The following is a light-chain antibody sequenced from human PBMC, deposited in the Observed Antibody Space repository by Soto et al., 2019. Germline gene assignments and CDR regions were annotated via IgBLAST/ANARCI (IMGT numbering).Light chain of an antibody. CDR1: QRVSSH. CDR3: HQYNNWPWT. Sequence: EMVLTQSPGTLSVSPGDTATLSCSASQRVSSHLAWYQQKPGQAPRLLIYAASTRATGIPVRFSGSGSETEFTLTIRSLQSEDSALYYCHQYNNWPWTFGQGTKVDIK. CDR2: AAS. J-gene: IGKJ1*01. V-gene: IGKV3-15*01.